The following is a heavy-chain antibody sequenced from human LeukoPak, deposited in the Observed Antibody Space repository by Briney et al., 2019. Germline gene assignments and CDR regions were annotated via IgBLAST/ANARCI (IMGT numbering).Heavy chain of an antibody. CDR3: AREICSGGSCYFWFDP. V-gene: IGHV1-3*01. CDR1: GYTFTSNA. D-gene: IGHD2-15*01. J-gene: IGHJ5*02. CDR2: INAGNGNT. Sequence: ASVKVSCKASGYTFTSNAIHWVRQAPGQRLEWMGWINAGNGNTRYSQKFQGRVTITRDTSASTAYMELSSLRSEDTAVYYCAREICSGGSCYFWFDPWGQGTLVTVSS.